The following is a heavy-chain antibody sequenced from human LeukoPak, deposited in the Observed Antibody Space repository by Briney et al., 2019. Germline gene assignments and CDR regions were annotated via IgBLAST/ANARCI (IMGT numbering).Heavy chain of an antibody. J-gene: IGHJ5*02. CDR3: ARDSRGIVAARWNWSDT. V-gene: IGHV3-21*01. CDR1: GFTFSIYS. D-gene: IGHD2-15*01. Sequence: KSGGSLRLSCAASGFTFSIYSMYWVRQSPGKGLEWVSSISSSSSYIYYADSVKGRFTISRDNAKNSLNLQMNSLRAEDTAVYYCARDSRGIVAARWNWSDTWGQGTLVTVSS. CDR2: ISSSSSYI.